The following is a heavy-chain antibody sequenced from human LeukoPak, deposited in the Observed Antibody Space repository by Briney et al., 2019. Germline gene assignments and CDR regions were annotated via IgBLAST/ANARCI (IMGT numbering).Heavy chain of an antibody. V-gene: IGHV4-59*08. J-gene: IGHJ4*02. CDR3: ARGWIHLRVGEV. D-gene: IGHD5-18*01. CDR1: GGSISSYY. CDR2: IYYSGST. Sequence: PSETLSLTCTVSGGSISSYYWSWIRQPPGKGLEWIGYIYYSGSTNYNPSLKSRVTISVDTSKNQFSLKLSSGTAADTAVYYCARGWIHLRVGEVWGQGTLVTVSS.